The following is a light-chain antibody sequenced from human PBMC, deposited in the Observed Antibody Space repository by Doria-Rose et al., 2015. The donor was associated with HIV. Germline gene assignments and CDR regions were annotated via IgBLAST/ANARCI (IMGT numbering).Light chain of an antibody. CDR2: WAS. J-gene: IGKJ3*01. Sequence: TQSPESLGMSLGERATLNCKSNQSLLYTSKNYLAWYQQKPVQPPKLLIDWASTRQSGVPARFSGSGSGTDFTLTISSLEAEDVAVYYCQQYYDTPSFGPGTTVDIK. CDR1: QSLLYTSKNY. CDR3: QQYYDTPS. V-gene: IGKV4-1*01.